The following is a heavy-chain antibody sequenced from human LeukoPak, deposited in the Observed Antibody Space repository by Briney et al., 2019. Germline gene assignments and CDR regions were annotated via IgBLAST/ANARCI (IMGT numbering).Heavy chain of an antibody. D-gene: IGHD3-22*01. Sequence: PGGSLRLSCAASGFTFSSYAMSWVRQAPGKGLEWISYISTSAGTIYYADSVKGRFTISRDNAKNSLYLQMNSLRAEDTAVYYCARDAIDSSGFDFDYWGQGTLVTVSS. J-gene: IGHJ4*02. CDR2: ISTSAGTI. CDR1: GFTFSSYA. V-gene: IGHV3-48*04. CDR3: ARDAIDSSGFDFDY.